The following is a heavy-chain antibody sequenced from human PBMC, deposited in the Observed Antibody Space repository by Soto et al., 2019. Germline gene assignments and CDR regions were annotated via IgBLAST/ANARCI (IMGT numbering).Heavy chain of an antibody. V-gene: IGHV4-61*01. D-gene: IGHD3-10*01. CDR1: GGSVSSGSYY. CDR3: ACQTGNYYYHGMDV. J-gene: IGHJ6*02. Sequence: KTSETLSLTCTVSGGSVSSGSYYWSWIRQPPGKGLEWIGHIYYSGSTNYNPSLKSRVTISVDTSKNQFSLKLSSVTAADTAVYYCACQTGNYYYHGMDVWGQGTTVTVSS. CDR2: IYYSGST.